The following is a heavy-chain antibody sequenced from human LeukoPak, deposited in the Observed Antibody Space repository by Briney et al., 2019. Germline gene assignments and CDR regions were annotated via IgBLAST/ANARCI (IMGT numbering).Heavy chain of an antibody. Sequence: PSETLSLTCTVSGGSISSSSYYWGWIRQPPGKGLEWIGSSYYSGSTYYNPSLKSRVTISVDTSKNQFSLKLSSVTAADTAVYYCARQVLLWFGELSSGDADSWGQGTLVTVSS. CDR2: SYYSGST. D-gene: IGHD3-10*01. CDR1: GGSISSSSYY. V-gene: IGHV4-39*01. J-gene: IGHJ4*02. CDR3: ARQVLLWFGELSSGDADS.